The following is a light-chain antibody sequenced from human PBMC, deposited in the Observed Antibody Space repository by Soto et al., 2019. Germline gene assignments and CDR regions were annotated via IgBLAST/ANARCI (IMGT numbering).Light chain of an antibody. Sequence: DIPMTQSPSSLSASVGDRVTITCRASQRISNFLNWYQQTPGKAPKLLISTASTLQTGVPSRFDGSGSGTDFTLTINNLQPEDFATYYCQQSYSTSITFGQGTRLEMK. CDR2: TAS. V-gene: IGKV1-39*01. CDR3: QQSYSTSIT. J-gene: IGKJ5*01. CDR1: QRISNF.